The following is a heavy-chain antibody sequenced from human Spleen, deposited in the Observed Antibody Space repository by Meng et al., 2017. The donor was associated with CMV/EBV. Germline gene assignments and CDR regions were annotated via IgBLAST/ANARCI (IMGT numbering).Heavy chain of an antibody. CDR2: IYYSGST. Sequence: SETLSLTCTVSGGSISGYYWTWIRQPPGKGLEWIGYIYYSGSTNYNPSLKSRVTISVDTSKNQFSLKLSSVTAADTAVYYCVRSSNPYYYYGMDVWGQGTTVTVSS. CDR1: GGSISGYY. J-gene: IGHJ6*02. D-gene: IGHD4-11*01. V-gene: IGHV4-59*01. CDR3: VRSSNPYYYYGMDV.